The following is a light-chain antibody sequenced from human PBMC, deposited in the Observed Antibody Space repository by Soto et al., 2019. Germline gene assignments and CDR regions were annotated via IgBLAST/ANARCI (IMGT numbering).Light chain of an antibody. V-gene: IGKV3-20*01. CDR1: QSVTTSY. CDR2: GTS. Sequence: EIVLTQSPGTLSLSPGERATLSCRTSQSVTTSYLAWYQQKPGQAPRLLIYGTSNRATGIPDRFSGSGSATDFTLTISRLEPEDFAVYYCQQRGTFGGGTKVDIK. CDR3: QQRGT. J-gene: IGKJ4*01.